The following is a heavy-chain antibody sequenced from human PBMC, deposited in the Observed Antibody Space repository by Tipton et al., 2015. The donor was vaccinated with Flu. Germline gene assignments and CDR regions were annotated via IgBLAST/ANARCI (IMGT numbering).Heavy chain of an antibody. V-gene: IGHV4-59*01. Sequence: TLSLTCNASGGSIISYYWSWIRQPPGKGLEWIAYIYDSGDTNYNPSLKRRVTVSLDTSKNPFSLKLNSVTAADTAVYYCASRNIRGWYFDSWGQRTLVTVSS. CDR2: IYDSGDT. D-gene: IGHD6-19*01. J-gene: IGHJ4*02. CDR1: GGSIISYY. CDR3: ASRNIRGWYFDS.